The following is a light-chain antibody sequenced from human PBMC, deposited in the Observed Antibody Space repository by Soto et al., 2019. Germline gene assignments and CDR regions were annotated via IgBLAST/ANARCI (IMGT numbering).Light chain of an antibody. V-gene: IGLV2-23*01. Sequence: QSVLTQPASVSGSPGQSITISCTGTSTDVGSYNLVSWYQQYPGKAPKLMIYEGTKRPSGISNRFSGSKSGNTASLTISRLQAEDEADYFCCSYAGTSTYVFGTGTKAPS. J-gene: IGLJ1*01. CDR2: EGT. CDR1: STDVGSYNL. CDR3: CSYAGTSTYV.